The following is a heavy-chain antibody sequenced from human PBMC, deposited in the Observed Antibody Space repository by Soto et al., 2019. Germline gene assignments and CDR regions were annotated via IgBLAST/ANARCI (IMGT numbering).Heavy chain of an antibody. V-gene: IGHV1-3*01. Sequence: ASVKVSCKASGYTFTSYAMHWVRQAPGQRLEWMGWINAGNGNTKYSQKLQGRVTITRDTSASTAYMELSSLRSEDTAVYYCARDYYDSSGYEPWGQGTLVTISS. J-gene: IGHJ5*02. CDR2: INAGNGNT. CDR1: GYTFTSYA. CDR3: ARDYYDSSGYEP. D-gene: IGHD3-22*01.